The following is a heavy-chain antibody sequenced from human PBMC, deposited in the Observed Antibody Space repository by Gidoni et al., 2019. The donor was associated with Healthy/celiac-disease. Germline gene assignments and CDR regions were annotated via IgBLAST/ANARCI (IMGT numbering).Heavy chain of an antibody. V-gene: IGHV3-33*01. CDR2: IWYDGSNK. J-gene: IGHJ5*02. D-gene: IGHD3-10*01. CDR3: ARADRGIWFGENRHWFDP. Sequence: QVQLVESGGGVVQPGRSLRLSCAASGFTFSRYGLHWVRQAPGKGLAWVAVIWYDGSNKYDADSVKGRFTISRDNSKNTLYLQMNSLRAEDTAVYYCARADRGIWFGENRHWFDPWGQGTLVTVSS. CDR1: GFTFSRYG.